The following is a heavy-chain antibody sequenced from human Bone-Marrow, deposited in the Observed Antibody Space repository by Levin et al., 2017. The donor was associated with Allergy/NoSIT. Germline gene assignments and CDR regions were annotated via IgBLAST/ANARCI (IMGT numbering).Heavy chain of an antibody. J-gene: IGHJ4*02. D-gene: IGHD3-10*01. CDR2: ISAYNGNT. V-gene: IGHV1-18*01. CDR3: ARDRLLWFGELLPYYVDY. Sequence: ASVKVSCKASGYTFTSYGISWVRQAPGQGLEWMGWISAYNGNTNYAQKLQGRVTMTTDTSTSTAYMGLRSLRSDDTAVYYCARDRLLWFGELLPYYVDYWGQGTLVTVSS. CDR1: GYTFTSYG.